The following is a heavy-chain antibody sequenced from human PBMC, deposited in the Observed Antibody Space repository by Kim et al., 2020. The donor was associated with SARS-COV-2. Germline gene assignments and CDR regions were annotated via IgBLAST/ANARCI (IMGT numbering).Heavy chain of an antibody. J-gene: IGHJ3*01. CDR1: GGSISSYY. CDR2: IYYSGST. CDR3: ARFSYDSSGYYYEGVAFDV. Sequence: SETLSLTCTVSGGSISSYYWSWIRQPPGKGLEWIGYIYYSGSTNYNPSLKSRVTISVDTSKNQSSLKLSSVTAADTAVYYCARFSYDSSGYYYEGVAFDVGGQGTMVTVSS. D-gene: IGHD3-22*01. V-gene: IGHV4-59*13.